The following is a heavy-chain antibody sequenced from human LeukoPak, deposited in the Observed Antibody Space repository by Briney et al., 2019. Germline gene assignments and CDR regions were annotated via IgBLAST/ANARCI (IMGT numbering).Heavy chain of an antibody. CDR1: GFTFTNFA. D-gene: IGHD5-12*01. Sequence: GRSLRLSCAASGFTFTNFAIHWVRQAPGKGLEWVSLISSDGSHQYYPDSVKGRFTISRDNSKNTLYLQMNSLRAEDTAVYYCARVHPWEDGYEDWGQGTLVTVSS. V-gene: IGHV3-30*03. CDR3: ARVHPWEDGYED. CDR2: ISSDGSHQ. J-gene: IGHJ4*02.